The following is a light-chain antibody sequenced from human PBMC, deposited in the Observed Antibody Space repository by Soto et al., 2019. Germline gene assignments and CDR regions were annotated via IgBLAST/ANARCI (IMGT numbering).Light chain of an antibody. CDR3: SSYAGSNNLV. CDR2: EVT. V-gene: IGLV2-8*01. J-gene: IGLJ3*02. CDR1: SSDIGGYNS. Sequence: QSALTQPPSASGSPGQSVTISCTGTSSDIGGYNSVSWFQQHPDKAPKLMIYEVTKRPSGVPDRFSGSKSGNTASLTVSGLQAEDEADYCCSSYAGSNNLVFGGGTKLTVL.